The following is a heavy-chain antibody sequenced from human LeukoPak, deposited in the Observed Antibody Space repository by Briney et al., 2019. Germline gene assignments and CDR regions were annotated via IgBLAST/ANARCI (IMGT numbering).Heavy chain of an antibody. D-gene: IGHD4-17*01. CDR3: AREPSAPYGDYLDY. Sequence: TSETLSHTSIVPGGSISTGVYYWSWIRLHPGKCMEWIGYIYDSGNTYYNPSLKSRVTISVDTPKNQFSLKLGSVTVADTAVYYCAREPSAPYGDYLDYWGQGTLVTVSS. CDR2: IYDSGNT. CDR1: GGSISTGVYY. V-gene: IGHV4-31*03. J-gene: IGHJ4*02.